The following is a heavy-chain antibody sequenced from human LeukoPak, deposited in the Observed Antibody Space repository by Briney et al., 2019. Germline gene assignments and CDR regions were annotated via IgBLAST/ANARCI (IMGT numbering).Heavy chain of an antibody. V-gene: IGHV1-69*06. J-gene: IGHJ6*03. Sequence: PAASVKVSCKASVGTFSSYAISWVRQAPGQGLEWMGRIIPIFGTANYAQKFQGRVTITADKSTSTAYMELSSLRSEDTAVYYCARDRALYGDQYYYYYYMDVWGKGTTVTVSS. CDR1: VGTFSSYA. CDR3: ARDRALYGDQYYYYYYMDV. D-gene: IGHD4-17*01. CDR2: IIPIFGTA.